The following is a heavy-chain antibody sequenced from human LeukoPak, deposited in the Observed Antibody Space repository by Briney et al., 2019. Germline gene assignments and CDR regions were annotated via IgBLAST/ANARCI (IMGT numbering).Heavy chain of an antibody. J-gene: IGHJ3*02. Sequence: GASVKVSCKVSGYTLTELSMHWVRQAPGKGLEWMGGFDPEDGETIYAQKFQGRVTMTEDTSTDTAYMELSSLRSEDTAVYYCATSMAVAGLGNAFDIWGQGTMVTVSS. D-gene: IGHD6-19*01. CDR2: FDPEDGET. CDR1: GYTLTELS. V-gene: IGHV1-24*01. CDR3: ATSMAVAGLGNAFDI.